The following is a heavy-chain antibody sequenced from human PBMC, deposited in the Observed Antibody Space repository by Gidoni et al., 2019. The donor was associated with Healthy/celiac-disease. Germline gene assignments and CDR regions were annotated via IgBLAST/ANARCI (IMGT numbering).Heavy chain of an antibody. J-gene: IGHJ4*02. CDR3: ARDKRNVVLTAILAY. D-gene: IGHD2-21*02. CDR2: ISYDGSNK. V-gene: IGHV3-30-3*01. Sequence: QVQLVESGGGVVPPGRSLRLSCAASGFTFSSYARHWVRQAPGKGLEWVAVISYDGSNKYYAYSVKGRFTISRDNSKNTLYLQMNSLRAEDTAVYYCARDKRNVVLTAILAYWGQGTLVTVSS. CDR1: GFTFSSYA.